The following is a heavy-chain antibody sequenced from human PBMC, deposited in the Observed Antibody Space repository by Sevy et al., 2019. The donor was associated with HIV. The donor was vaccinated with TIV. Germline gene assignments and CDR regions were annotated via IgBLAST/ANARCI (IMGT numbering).Heavy chain of an antibody. CDR3: VKAPYSGSYYYFDY. CDR1: GFTFSSYA. D-gene: IGHD1-26*01. J-gene: IGHJ4*02. CDR2: ISGSGGST. Sequence: GGSLRLSCAASGFTFSSYAMSWVRQAPGKGLEWVSAISGSGGSTYYADSVKGRFTISRDNSKNTLYLQMNSLRAEDTAVYYCVKAPYSGSYYYFDYWGQGTLVTVSS. V-gene: IGHV3-23*01.